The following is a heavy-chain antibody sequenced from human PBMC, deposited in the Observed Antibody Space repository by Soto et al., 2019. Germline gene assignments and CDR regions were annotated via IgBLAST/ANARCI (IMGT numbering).Heavy chain of an antibody. D-gene: IGHD6-19*01. CDR1: GYTFTSYD. J-gene: IGHJ6*02. CDR3: ARGGEDTIAVAGYYYYYGMDV. CDR2: MNPNSGNT. Sequence: ASVKVSCKASGYTFTSYDINWVRQATGQGLEWMGWMNPNSGNTGYAQKFQGRVTTTRDTSISTAYMELSRLRSDDTAVYYCARGGEDTIAVAGYYYYYGMDVWGQGTTVTVSS. V-gene: IGHV1-8*01.